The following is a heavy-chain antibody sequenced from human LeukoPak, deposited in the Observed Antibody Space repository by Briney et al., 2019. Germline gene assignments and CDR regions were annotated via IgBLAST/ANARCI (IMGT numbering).Heavy chain of an antibody. D-gene: IGHD5-18*01. J-gene: IGHJ6*03. Sequence: SETLSLTCIVSGGSISTYYWTWIRQPPGKGLEWIGYIYYSGSTNYNPSLKSRLSISIDTSRNQFSLKLSSVTASYPAVYYCARVDTVNYFYYMDVWGKGTPVTVSS. CDR2: IYYSGST. CDR3: ARVDTVNYFYYMDV. CDR1: GGSISTYY. V-gene: IGHV4-59*01.